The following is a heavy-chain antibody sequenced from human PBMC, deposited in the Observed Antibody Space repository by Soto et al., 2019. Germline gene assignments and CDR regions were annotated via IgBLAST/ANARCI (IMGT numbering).Heavy chain of an antibody. Sequence: EVQLVESGGGLVKPGGSLRLSCAASGFTFSSYSMNWVRQAPGKGLEWVSSISSSSSYIYYADSVKGRFTISRDNAKNSLYLQMNRLRAEDTAVYYCARAVLLWFGELPILFDYWGQGTLVTVSS. CDR2: ISSSSSYI. CDR3: ARAVLLWFGELPILFDY. D-gene: IGHD3-10*01. V-gene: IGHV3-21*01. J-gene: IGHJ4*02. CDR1: GFTFSSYS.